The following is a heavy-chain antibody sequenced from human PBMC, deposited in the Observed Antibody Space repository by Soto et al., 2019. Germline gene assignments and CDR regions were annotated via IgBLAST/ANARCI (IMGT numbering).Heavy chain of an antibody. CDR3: ARDLGYDYGVYYGMDV. CDR2: IVPMIGSP. D-gene: IGHD5-12*01. CDR1: GGPFSCYG. V-gene: IGHV1-69*01. J-gene: IGHJ6*02. Sequence: QVQLVQCGAEVKKPGSSVKVSCKASGGPFSCYGLSWVRQAPGQGLEWMGGIVPMIGSPNYAPKFQGRVTITADGSTSTASMELSSLRSEDTAVYYCARDLGYDYGVYYGMDVWGQGTTVTVSS.